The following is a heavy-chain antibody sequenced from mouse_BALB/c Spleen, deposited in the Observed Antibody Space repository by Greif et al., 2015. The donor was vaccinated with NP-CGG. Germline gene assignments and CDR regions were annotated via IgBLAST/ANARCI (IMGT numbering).Heavy chain of an antibody. J-gene: IGHJ3*01. D-gene: IGHD1-1*01. CDR1: GYTFTSYW. Sequence: VQLQQSGAELAKPGASVKMSCKASGYTFTSYWMHWVKQRPGQGLEWIGYINPSTGYTEYNQKFKDKATLTADKSSSTAYMQLSSLTSEDSAVYYCARSSSSYSWFAYWGQGTLVTVSA. CDR3: ARSSSSYSWFAY. CDR2: INPSTGYT. V-gene: IGHV1-7*01.